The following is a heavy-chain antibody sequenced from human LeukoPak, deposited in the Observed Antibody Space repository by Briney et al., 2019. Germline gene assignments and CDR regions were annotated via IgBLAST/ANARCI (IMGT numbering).Heavy chain of an antibody. CDR3: AKDIVVATANFDS. J-gene: IGHJ4*02. D-gene: IGHD2-15*01. V-gene: IGHV3-23*01. CDR2: ISGSGGGT. Sequence: GGSLRLSRAASGFTFSTYAMSWVRQAPGKGLAWVSTISGSGGGTYYANSAKGRFTISRDNSKSTLYLHMNSLRAEDTAVYYCAKDIVVATANFDSRGQGTLVTVSS. CDR1: GFTFSTYA.